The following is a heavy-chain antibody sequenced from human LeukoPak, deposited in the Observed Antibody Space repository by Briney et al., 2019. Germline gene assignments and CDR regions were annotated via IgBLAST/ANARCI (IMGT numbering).Heavy chain of an antibody. CDR3: ARDRNTIVGASYYFDY. J-gene: IGHJ4*02. Sequence: PGGSLRLSCEASGFTFSSYAMHWVRQAPAKGLEWVAVISYDGSNKYYADSVKGRFTISRDNSKNTLYLQMNSLRAEDTAVYYCARDRNTIVGASYYFDYWGQGTLVTVSS. CDR1: GFTFSSYA. V-gene: IGHV3-30-3*01. D-gene: IGHD1-26*01. CDR2: ISYDGSNK.